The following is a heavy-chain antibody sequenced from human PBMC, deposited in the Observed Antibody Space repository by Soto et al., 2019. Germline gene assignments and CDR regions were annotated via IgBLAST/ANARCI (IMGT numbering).Heavy chain of an antibody. D-gene: IGHD2-15*01. V-gene: IGHV4-31*03. CDR2: IYYSGST. CDR3: ARERCSGGSCYSGIWFDP. J-gene: IGHJ5*02. Sequence: PSETLSLTCTVSGGSISSGGYYWSWIRQHPGKGLERIGYIYYSGSTYYNPSLKSRVTISVDTSKNQFSLKLSSVTAADTAVYYCARERCSGGSCYSGIWFDPWGQGTLVTVSS. CDR1: GGSISSGGYY.